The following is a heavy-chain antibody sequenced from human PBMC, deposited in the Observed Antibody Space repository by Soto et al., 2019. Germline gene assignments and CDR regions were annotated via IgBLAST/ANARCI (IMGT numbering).Heavy chain of an antibody. CDR2: LYPGDSET. Sequence: GGSLKIYCQCSGYTFSNFWIAWVRQLPAQGLVYMGILYPGDSETRYSPSFHAKVTISADRSIGTAYPQWSSLEASDSAFYFCARSPRSSPYFDYWGQGALVTVSS. V-gene: IGHV5-51*01. CDR3: ARSPRSSPYFDY. CDR1: GYTFSNFW. J-gene: IGHJ4*02. D-gene: IGHD6-13*01.